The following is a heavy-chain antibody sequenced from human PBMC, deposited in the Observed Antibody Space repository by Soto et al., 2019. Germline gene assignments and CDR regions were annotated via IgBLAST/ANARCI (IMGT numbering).Heavy chain of an antibody. CDR3: ARGIEGWYQGRYYYGMDV. D-gene: IGHD6-19*01. CDR1: GGSVSSGSYY. CDR2: IYYSGST. Sequence: QVQLQESGPGLVKPSETLSLTCTVSGGSVSSGSYYWSWIRQPPGKGLEWIGYIYYSGSTNYNPSLWSRVTISVDTSNNQFSLKLSSVTAADTAVYYCARGIEGWYQGRYYYGMDVWGQGTTVTVSS. V-gene: IGHV4-61*01. J-gene: IGHJ6*02.